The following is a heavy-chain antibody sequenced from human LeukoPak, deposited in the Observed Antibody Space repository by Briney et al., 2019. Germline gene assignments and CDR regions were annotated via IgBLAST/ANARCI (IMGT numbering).Heavy chain of an antibody. Sequence: GGSLRVSCAASGFTFSSYSMNWVRQAPGKGLEWVSYISSSSSAIYYADSVKGRFTISSDNAKNSLYLQMNSLRAEDTAVYYCARDRGDYWGQGTLVTVSS. V-gene: IGHV3-48*01. CDR3: ARDRGDY. CDR1: GFTFSSYS. J-gene: IGHJ4*02. D-gene: IGHD3-10*01. CDR2: ISSSSSAI.